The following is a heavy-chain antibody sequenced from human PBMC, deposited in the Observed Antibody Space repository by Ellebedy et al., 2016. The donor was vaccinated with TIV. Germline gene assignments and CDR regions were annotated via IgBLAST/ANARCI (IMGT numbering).Heavy chain of an antibody. CDR2: ISRGGAPV. CDR1: GFTFSDYY. V-gene: IGHV3-11*01. Sequence: GESLKISCAASGFTFSDYYMSWIRQAPGKGLEWLSFISRGGAPVYYADAVRGRFTISRDDGKSSLFLQMNSLRAEDTAVYYCTMTQGAAAATDFWGQGMQVTVS. CDR3: TMTQGAAAATDF. D-gene: IGHD1-26*01. J-gene: IGHJ4*02.